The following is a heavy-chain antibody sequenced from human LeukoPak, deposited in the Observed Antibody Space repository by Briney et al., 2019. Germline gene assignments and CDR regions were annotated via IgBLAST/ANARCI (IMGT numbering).Heavy chain of an antibody. CDR3: AREGDNSQA. CDR1: GGSISSSSYY. Sequence: KPSETLSLTCTVSGGSISSSSYYWGWIRQPPGKGLECIGSIFYSGSTYYNPSLKSRVTISVDTSKNQFSLKLSSVTAADTAVYYCAREGDNSQAWGQGTLVTVSS. D-gene: IGHD3-16*01. J-gene: IGHJ5*02. CDR2: IFYSGST. V-gene: IGHV4-39*07.